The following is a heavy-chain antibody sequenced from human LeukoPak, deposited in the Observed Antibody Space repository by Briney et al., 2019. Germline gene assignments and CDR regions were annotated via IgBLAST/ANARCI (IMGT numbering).Heavy chain of an antibody. CDR3: ATSNYGDYRFDY. Sequence: ASVKVSCKVSGYTLTELSMHWVRQAPGKGLEWMGGFDPEDGETIYAQKFQGRVTMTEDTSTDTAYMELSSLRSEDTAVYHCATSNYGDYRFDYWGQGTLVTVSS. J-gene: IGHJ4*02. V-gene: IGHV1-24*01. D-gene: IGHD4-17*01. CDR2: FDPEDGET. CDR1: GYTLTELS.